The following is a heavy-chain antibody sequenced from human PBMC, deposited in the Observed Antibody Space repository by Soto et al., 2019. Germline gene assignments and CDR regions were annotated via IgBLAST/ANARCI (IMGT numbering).Heavy chain of an antibody. V-gene: IGHV4-59*01. J-gene: IGHJ5*02. CDR3: ARETYGDYVGYFDP. D-gene: IGHD4-17*01. Sequence: ETLSLTCTVSGASISTYYWSWVRQPPGKGLEWIGYIHDSGSTYYNPSLKSRVTMSLDTSRNQFFLQLNSVTAADTAVYYCARETYGDYVGYFDPWGQGTLVTVSS. CDR2: IHDSGST. CDR1: GASISTYY.